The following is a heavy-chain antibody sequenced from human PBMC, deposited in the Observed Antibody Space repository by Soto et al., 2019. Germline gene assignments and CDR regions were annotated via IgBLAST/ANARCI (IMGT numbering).Heavy chain of an antibody. CDR3: ARYTIAWKMGYYHNGIDL. J-gene: IGHJ6*02. CDR2: MNVNNGNS. D-gene: IGHD1-1*01. V-gene: IGHV1-8*01. Sequence: QVQLVQSGAEVKKPGASVKVSCKASGYTFSTYDINWVRQATGQGLEWRGWMNVNNGNSGYAQKFQGRVTMTRNTSISKAYMDLGSLRSEDTAVYYCARYTIAWKMGYYHNGIDLWCQGATVTVS. CDR1: GYTFSTYD.